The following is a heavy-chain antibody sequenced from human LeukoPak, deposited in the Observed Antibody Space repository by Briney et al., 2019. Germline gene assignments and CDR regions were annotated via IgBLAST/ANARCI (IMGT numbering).Heavy chain of an antibody. J-gene: IGHJ4*02. Sequence: GGSLRLSCAASGFTFSSCAMSWVRQAPGKGLEWVSAISGSGGSTYYADSVKGRFTISRDNSKNTLYLQTNSLRAEDTAVYYCAKTLIFGVVKGGGFDYWGQGTLVTVSS. CDR2: ISGSGGST. D-gene: IGHD3-3*01. V-gene: IGHV3-23*01. CDR1: GFTFSSCA. CDR3: AKTLIFGVVKGGGFDY.